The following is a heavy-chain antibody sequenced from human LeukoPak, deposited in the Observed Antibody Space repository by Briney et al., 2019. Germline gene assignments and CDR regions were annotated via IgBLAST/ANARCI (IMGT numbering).Heavy chain of an antibody. CDR1: GYTFTSYD. Sequence: ASVKVSCKASGYTFTSYDINWVRQATGQGLEWMGWMNPNSGNTGYAQKFQGRVTMTRNTSISTAYMELSRLRSDDTAVYYCARDQGSGSYDAFDIWGQGTMVTVSS. D-gene: IGHD3-10*01. CDR2: MNPNSGNT. CDR3: ARDQGSGSYDAFDI. J-gene: IGHJ3*02. V-gene: IGHV1-8*01.